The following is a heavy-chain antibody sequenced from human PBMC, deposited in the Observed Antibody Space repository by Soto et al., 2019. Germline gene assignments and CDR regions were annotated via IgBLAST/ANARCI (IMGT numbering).Heavy chain of an antibody. D-gene: IGHD2-15*01. CDR3: ARHGQYCSGGSCYSGLSSWFDP. CDR1: GGSISSSSYY. Sequence: QLQLQESGPGLVKPSETLSLTCTVSGGSISSSSYYWGWIRQPPGKGLEWIGSIYYSGSTYYNPSPKGRVTVSVDTSKNTFSLQLSSVTAAATAVYYCARHGQYCSGGSCYSGLSSWFDPWGQGTLVTVSS. CDR2: IYYSGST. V-gene: IGHV4-39*01. J-gene: IGHJ5*02.